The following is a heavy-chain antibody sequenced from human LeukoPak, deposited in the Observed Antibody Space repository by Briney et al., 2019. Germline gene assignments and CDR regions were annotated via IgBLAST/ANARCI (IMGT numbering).Heavy chain of an antibody. CDR1: GFTLSSYE. CDR3: ALNRGSGWYFHY. V-gene: IGHV3-48*03. D-gene: IGHD6-19*01. CDR2: INDSGKTR. Sequence: GGSLRLSCAASGFTLSSYEMNWVRQAPGKGLEWISYINDSGKTRYYADSVKGRFTISRDNSKNTLYLQMNSLRAEDTAVYYCALNRGSGWYFHYWGQGTLVTVSS. J-gene: IGHJ4*02.